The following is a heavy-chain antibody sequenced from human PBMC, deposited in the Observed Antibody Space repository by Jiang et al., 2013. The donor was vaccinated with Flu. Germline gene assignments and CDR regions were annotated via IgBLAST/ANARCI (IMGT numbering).Heavy chain of an antibody. V-gene: IGHV4-59*01. Sequence: GSGLVKPSETLSLTCTVSGGSISSYYWSWIRQPPGKGLEWIAYISYGGSTNYNPSLRSRVTISIDTSKNQFSLKLRSVTAADTAVYYCARVIRVITANAFDIWGQGTMVTVSS. D-gene: IGHD3-22*01. J-gene: IGHJ3*02. CDR1: GGSISSYY. CDR3: ARVIRVITANAFDI. CDR2: ISYGGST.